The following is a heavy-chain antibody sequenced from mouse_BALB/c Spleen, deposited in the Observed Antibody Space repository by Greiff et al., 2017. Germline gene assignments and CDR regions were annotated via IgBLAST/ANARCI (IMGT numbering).Heavy chain of an antibody. CDR1: GFNIKDTY. V-gene: IGHV14-3*02. Sequence: EVLLVESGAELVKPGASVKLSCTASGFNIKDTYMHWVKQRPEQGLEWIGRIDPANGNTKYDPKFQGKATITADTSSNTAYLQLSSLTSEDTAVYYCASPDYDAMDYWGQGTSVTVSS. J-gene: IGHJ4*01. CDR2: IDPANGNT. CDR3: ASPDYDAMDY.